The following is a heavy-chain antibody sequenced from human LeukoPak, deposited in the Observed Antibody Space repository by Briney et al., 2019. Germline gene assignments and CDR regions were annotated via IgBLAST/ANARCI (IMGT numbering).Heavy chain of an antibody. Sequence: GGSLRLSCAASGFTFSTYSMNWVRQAPGKGLEWVSSISSSSSYIYYADSVKGRFTISRDNAKNSLYLQMNSLRAEDTAVYYCARVWDHEYHYGMDVWGQGTTVTVSS. V-gene: IGHV3-21*01. J-gene: IGHJ6*02. D-gene: IGHD1-26*01. CDR1: GFTFSTYS. CDR2: ISSSSSYI. CDR3: ARVWDHEYHYGMDV.